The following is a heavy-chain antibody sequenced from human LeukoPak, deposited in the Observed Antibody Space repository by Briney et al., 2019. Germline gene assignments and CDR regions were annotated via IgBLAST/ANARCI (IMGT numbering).Heavy chain of an antibody. J-gene: IGHJ5*02. CDR1: GFAFSDYT. D-gene: IGHD2-2*01. CDR2: ISSSSSYI. CDR3: ARDMAPWSLYQLPEGWFDP. Sequence: GGSLRLSCAASGFAFSDYTMNWVRQAPGKGLEWVSSISSSSSYIYYADSVKGRFTISRDNAKNSLYLQMNSLRAEDTAVYYCARDMAPWSLYQLPEGWFDPWGQGTLVTVSS. V-gene: IGHV3-21*01.